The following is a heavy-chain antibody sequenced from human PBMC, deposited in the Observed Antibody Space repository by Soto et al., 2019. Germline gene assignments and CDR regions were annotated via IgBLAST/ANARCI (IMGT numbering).Heavy chain of an antibody. CDR3: ARRLLYEDAFHI. CDR2: LYYSGTT. D-gene: IGHD3-3*01. V-gene: IGHV4-61*08. Sequence: QVQLQESGPGLVKPSETLSLTCTVSGGSVSSGGYYWNWIRQPPGKGLEWIGYLYYSGTTSYNPSLKRRVTISVDTSKNQFSLKLSSVTAADTAVYYCARRLLYEDAFHIWGQGTMVTVSS. CDR1: GGSVSSGGYY. J-gene: IGHJ3*02.